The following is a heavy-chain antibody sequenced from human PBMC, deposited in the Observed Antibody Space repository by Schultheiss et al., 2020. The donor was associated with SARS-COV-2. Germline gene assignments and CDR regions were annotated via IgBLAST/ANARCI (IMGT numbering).Heavy chain of an antibody. CDR1: GFTFRTYS. CDR2: ISSSSSYN. CDR3: ARANEVIIYQGGYYYGMDV. D-gene: IGHD3-3*01. Sequence: GGSLRLSCAASGFTFRTYSMNWVRQAPGKGLEWVASISSSSSYNYYADSVKGRFTISRDNAKNSLYLQMNSLRAEDTAVYYCARANEVIIYQGGYYYGMDVWGQGTTVTVSS. V-gene: IGHV3-21*01. J-gene: IGHJ6*02.